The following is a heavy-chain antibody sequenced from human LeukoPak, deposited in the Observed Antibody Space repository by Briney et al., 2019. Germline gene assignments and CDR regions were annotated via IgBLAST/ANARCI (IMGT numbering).Heavy chain of an antibody. D-gene: IGHD1-26*01. CDR3: AKIRLDSGSYYFDY. Sequence: GGSLRLSCAASGFTFSSYAMSWVRQAPGKGLEWVSAISCSGGSTYYADSVKGRFTIYRDNSKNTLYLQMNSLRAEDTAVYYCAKIRLDSGSYYFDYWGQGTLVTVSS. V-gene: IGHV3-23*01. J-gene: IGHJ4*02. CDR1: GFTFSSYA. CDR2: ISCSGGST.